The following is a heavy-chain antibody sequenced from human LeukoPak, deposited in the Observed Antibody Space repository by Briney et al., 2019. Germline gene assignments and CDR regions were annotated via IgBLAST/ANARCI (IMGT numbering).Heavy chain of an antibody. D-gene: IGHD3-22*01. CDR1: GGSFRGSY. J-gene: IGHJ4*02. V-gene: IGHV4-34*01. Sequence: SETLSLTCAVYGGSFRGSYWRWIRQPPGKGLEWIGEIKHSGNTNYNPSLKGRVTISADPSQNQVSLKLNSVTAADTDVYYCARDLEDSSCYGPLLFDYRGQGTLVTVSS. CDR3: ARDLEDSSCYGPLLFDY. CDR2: IKHSGNT.